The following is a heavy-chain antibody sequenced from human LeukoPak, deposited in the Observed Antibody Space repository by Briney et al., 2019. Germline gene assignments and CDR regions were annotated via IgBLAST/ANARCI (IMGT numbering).Heavy chain of an antibody. CDR2: ISSSSSYI. D-gene: IGHD1-26*01. CDR1: GFTFSSYS. J-gene: IGHJ4*02. CDR3: ARVGATPGLFDY. V-gene: IGHV3-21*01. Sequence: GGSLRLSCAVSGFTFSSYSMNWVRQAPGKGLEWVSSISSSSSYIYYADSVKGRFTISRDNAKNSLYLQMNSLRAEDTAVYYCARVGATPGLFDYWGQGTLVTVSS.